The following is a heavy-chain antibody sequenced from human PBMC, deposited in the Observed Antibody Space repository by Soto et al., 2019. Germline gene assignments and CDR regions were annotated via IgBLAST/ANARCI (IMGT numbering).Heavy chain of an antibody. V-gene: IGHV1-69*06. Sequence: SVKVSCKASGGTFSSYAISWVRQAPGQGLEWMGGIIPIFGTANYAQKFQGRVTITADKSTSTAYMELSSLRSEDTAVYYCARRDDSSGYYTPPYYYGMDVWGPGPTLPVST. D-gene: IGHD3-22*01. CDR1: GGTFSSYA. J-gene: IGHJ6*01. CDR3: ARRDDSSGYYTPPYYYGMDV. CDR2: IIPIFGTA.